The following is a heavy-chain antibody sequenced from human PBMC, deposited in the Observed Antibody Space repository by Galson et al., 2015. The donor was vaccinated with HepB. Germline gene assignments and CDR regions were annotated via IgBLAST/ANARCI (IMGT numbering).Heavy chain of an antibody. J-gene: IGHJ5*02. CDR2: ISYDGSNK. CDR3: ASFTMVRGAVYNWFDP. Sequence: SLRLSCAASGFTFSSYAMHWVRQAPGKGLEWVAVISYDGSNKYYADSVKGRFTISRDNSKNTLYLQMNSLRAEDTAVYYCASFTMVRGAVYNWFDPWGQGTLVTVSS. D-gene: IGHD3-10*01. V-gene: IGHV3-30-3*01. CDR1: GFTFSSYA.